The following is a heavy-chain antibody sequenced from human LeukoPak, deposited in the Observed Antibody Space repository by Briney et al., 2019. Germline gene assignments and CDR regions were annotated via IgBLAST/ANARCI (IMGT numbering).Heavy chain of an antibody. CDR3: ARVHDTTGYYHYFDS. J-gene: IGHJ4*02. V-gene: IGHV3-30*14. CDR2: ISHHGSNE. CDR1: GLTFSTYP. D-gene: IGHD3-9*01. Sequence: VGSLRLSCEASGLTFSTYPMHWVRQAPDKGLEWVAVISHHGSNEYYADSVKGRFTISRDNSKNTLYLQMNNPRVEDTAIYYCARVHDTTGYYHYFDSCGQGTLVTVFS.